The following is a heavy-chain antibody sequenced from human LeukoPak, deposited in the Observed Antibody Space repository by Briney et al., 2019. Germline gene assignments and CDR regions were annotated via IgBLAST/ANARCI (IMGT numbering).Heavy chain of an antibody. D-gene: IGHD6-13*01. J-gene: IGHJ4*02. Sequence: SETLSLTCTVSGGSISSGSYYWSWIRQPAGKGLEWIGRIYTSGSTNYNPSLKSRVTISVDTSKNQFSLKLSSATAADTAVYYCARDRGGIAAAEYYFDYWGQGTLVTVSS. CDR2: IYTSGST. CDR3: ARDRGGIAAAEYYFDY. V-gene: IGHV4-61*02. CDR1: GGSISSGSYY.